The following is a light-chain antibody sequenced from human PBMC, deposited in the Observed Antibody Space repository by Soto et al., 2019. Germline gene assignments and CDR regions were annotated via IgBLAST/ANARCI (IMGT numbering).Light chain of an antibody. V-gene: IGLV2-14*01. CDR3: SSYTDTNTVV. CDR2: EVS. Sequence: QSALTQPASVSGSPGQSITISCSGTSSDVGGFKYVSWYQQHPGKAPRLIIYEVSTRPSGLSSRFSGSRSGNTAYLSISGLETDDEAEYYCSSYTDTNTVVFGGGTKLTVL. J-gene: IGLJ2*01. CDR1: SSDVGGFKY.